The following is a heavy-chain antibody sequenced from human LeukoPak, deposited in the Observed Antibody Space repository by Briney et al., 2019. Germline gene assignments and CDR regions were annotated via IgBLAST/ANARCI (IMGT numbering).Heavy chain of an antibody. D-gene: IGHD2-15*01. V-gene: IGHV3-21*04. CDR2: ISSSSSYI. Sequence: PGGSLRLSCAASGFTFSSYSMNWVRQAPGKGLEWVSSISSSSSYIYYADSVKGRFTISRDNAKNSLYLQMNSLRAEDTAVYYCAKSVVRYCSGGSCYYFDYWGQGTLVTVSS. J-gene: IGHJ4*02. CDR3: AKSVVRYCSGGSCYYFDY. CDR1: GFTFSSYS.